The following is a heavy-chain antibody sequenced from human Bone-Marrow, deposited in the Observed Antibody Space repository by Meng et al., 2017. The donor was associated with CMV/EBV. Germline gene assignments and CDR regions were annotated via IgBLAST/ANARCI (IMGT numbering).Heavy chain of an antibody. V-gene: IGHV1-58*01. CDR3: AADPIVVVPAAPREGWFDL. D-gene: IGHD2-2*01. J-gene: IGHJ5*02. CDR2: IVVGSGNT. CDR1: GFTFTSSA. Sequence: SVKVSCKASGFTFTSSAVRWVRQARGQRLEWIGWIVVGSGNTNYAQKFQERVTITRDMSTSTAYMELSSLRSEDTAVYYCAADPIVVVPAAPREGWFDLWGQGTLVTVSS.